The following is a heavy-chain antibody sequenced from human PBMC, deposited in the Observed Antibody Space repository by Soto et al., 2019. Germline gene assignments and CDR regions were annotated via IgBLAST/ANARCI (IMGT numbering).Heavy chain of an antibody. CDR2: IRSKANSCAT. D-gene: IGHD4-17*01. J-gene: IGHJ6*03. CDR3: RTHYGDYYYYYYYMDV. V-gene: IGHV3-73*01. CDR1: GFTFSGSA. Sequence: EVQLVESGGGLVQPGGSLKLSCAASGFTFSGSAMHWVRQASGKGLEWVGRIRSKANSCATAYAASVKGRFTISRDDSKNTAYLQMNSLKTEDTAVYYCRTHYGDYYYYYYYMDVWGKGTTVTVSS.